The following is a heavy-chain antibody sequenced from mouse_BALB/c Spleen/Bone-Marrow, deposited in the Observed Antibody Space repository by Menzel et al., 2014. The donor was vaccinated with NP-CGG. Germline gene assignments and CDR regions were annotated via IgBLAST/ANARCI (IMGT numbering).Heavy chain of an antibody. CDR2: IDPANGNT. D-gene: IGHD1-1*01. V-gene: IGHV14-3*02. Sequence: VQLQQSGAELVKPGASVELSCTASGFNIKDTYMHWAKQRPEQGLEWIGRIDPANGNTKYDPKFQGKATIAADTSSNTAYLQLSSLTSEDTAVYYCANYYYGYYFDSWGQGTTLTVSS. CDR1: GFNIKDTY. J-gene: IGHJ2*01. CDR3: ANYYYGYYFDS.